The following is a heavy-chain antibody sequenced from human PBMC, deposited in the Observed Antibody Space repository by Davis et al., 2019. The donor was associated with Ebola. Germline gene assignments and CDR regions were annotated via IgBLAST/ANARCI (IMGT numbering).Heavy chain of an antibody. CDR1: GFTFSSYS. V-gene: IGHV3-48*01. Sequence: GESLKISCAASGFTFSSYSMNWVRQAPGKGLEWVSYISSSSSTIYYADSVKGRFTISRDNSKNTLYLQMNSLRAEDTAVYYCAKPEGGLRPYYWGQGTLVTVSS. CDR3: AKPEGGLRPYY. CDR2: ISSSSSTI. D-gene: IGHD4-17*01. J-gene: IGHJ4*02.